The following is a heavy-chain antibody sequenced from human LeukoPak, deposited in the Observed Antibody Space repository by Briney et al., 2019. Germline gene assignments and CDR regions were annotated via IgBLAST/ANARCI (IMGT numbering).Heavy chain of an antibody. J-gene: IGHJ4*02. CDR2: INPNSGGT. CDR1: GYTFTGYY. Sequence: ASVKVSCKASGYTFTGYYMHWVRQAPGQGLEWMGRINPNSGGTNYAQKFQGRVTMTRDTSISTAYMELSRLRSDDTAVYYCARIDRLGGELFDYWGQGTLVTVSS. CDR3: ARIDRLGGELFDY. V-gene: IGHV1-2*06. D-gene: IGHD1-26*01.